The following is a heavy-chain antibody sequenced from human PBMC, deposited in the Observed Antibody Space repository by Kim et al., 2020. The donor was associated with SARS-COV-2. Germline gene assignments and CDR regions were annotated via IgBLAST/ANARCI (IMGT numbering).Heavy chain of an antibody. CDR2: ISSDGSSI. D-gene: IGHD6-13*01. J-gene: IGHJ4*02. CDR1: GFTFSYYW. Sequence: GGYLRLSCAATGFTFSYYWMHWVRQTPGEGLVWVARISSDGSSITYADSMRGRFIAYRDNPRNTVYLQMVSLRVDDTAVYYCARDRAGGTPFDIWGQGAL. CDR3: ARDRAGGTPFDI. V-gene: IGHV3-74*01.